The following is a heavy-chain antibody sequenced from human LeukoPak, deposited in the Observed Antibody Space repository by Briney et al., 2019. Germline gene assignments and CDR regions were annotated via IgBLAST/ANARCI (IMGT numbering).Heavy chain of an antibody. J-gene: IGHJ4*02. CDR1: GFTFSSYS. Sequence: PGGSLRLSCAASGFTFSSYSMNWVRQAPGKGLEWVSSISSSSYIYYADSVKGRFTISRDNAKNSLYLQMNSLRAEDTAVYYCARSMGLSGYDLGYWGQGTLVTVSS. D-gene: IGHD5-12*01. CDR2: ISSSSYI. V-gene: IGHV3-21*01. CDR3: ARSMGLSGYDLGY.